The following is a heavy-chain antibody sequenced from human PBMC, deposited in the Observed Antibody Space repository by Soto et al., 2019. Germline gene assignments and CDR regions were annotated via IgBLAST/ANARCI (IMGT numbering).Heavy chain of an antibody. CDR1: GGSFTDYW. D-gene: IGHD2-15*01. CDR2: IYPDDSDT. V-gene: IGHV5-51*01. J-gene: IGHJ4*02. Sequence: PEESLRSSWKGSGGSFTDYWVGRVRQMPAKGLEGMGLIYPDDSDTRYSLSCQGQDIISADKSIHTAYLQWSSLKASHTAMYYCARRKRYCDTITCYLFDYWGQGTLVTVSS. CDR3: ARRKRYCDTITCYLFDY.